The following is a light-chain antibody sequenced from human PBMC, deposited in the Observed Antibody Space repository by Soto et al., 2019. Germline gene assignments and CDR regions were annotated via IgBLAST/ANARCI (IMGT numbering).Light chain of an antibody. Sequence: RVMTQSPATLSVSLVERGSVSCRASQSVSSNLAWYQQKPGQAPRLLIYDASTRATGIPARISGSGSGTEFTLTISSLQSEDFAVYYCQQYKNWRTFGQGTKVDI. CDR2: DAS. V-gene: IGKV3-15*01. J-gene: IGKJ1*01. CDR1: QSVSSN. CDR3: QQYKNWRT.